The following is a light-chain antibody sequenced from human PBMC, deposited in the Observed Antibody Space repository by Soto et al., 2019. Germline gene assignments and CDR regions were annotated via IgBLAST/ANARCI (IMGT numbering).Light chain of an antibody. CDR2: ETS. V-gene: IGLV2-8*01. Sequence: QSALTQPPSASGSPGQSVTISCTGTKNDVGFYDFVSWYQRHPGKVPKVIIYETSKRPSGVSDRFSGSKSGNTASLTISGLQAEDEADYYCFSFTSTHTHVFGSGTKLTVL. CDR3: FSFTSTHTHV. CDR1: KNDVGFYDF. J-gene: IGLJ1*01.